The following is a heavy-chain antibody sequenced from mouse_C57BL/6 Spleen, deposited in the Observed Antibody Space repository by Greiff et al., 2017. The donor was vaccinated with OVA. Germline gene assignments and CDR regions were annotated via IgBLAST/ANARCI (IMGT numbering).Heavy chain of an antibody. D-gene: IGHD2-10*01. CDR2: IDPSDSYT. V-gene: IGHV1-59*01. CDR1: GYTFTSYW. CDR3: AREGGSYLRAMDY. Sequence: QVQLQQPGAELVRPGTSVKLSCKASGYTFTSYWMHWVKQRPGQGLEWIGVIDPSDSYTNYNQKFKGKATLTVDTSSSTAYMQLSSLTSEDSAVYDCAREGGSYLRAMDYWGQGTSVTVSS. J-gene: IGHJ4*01.